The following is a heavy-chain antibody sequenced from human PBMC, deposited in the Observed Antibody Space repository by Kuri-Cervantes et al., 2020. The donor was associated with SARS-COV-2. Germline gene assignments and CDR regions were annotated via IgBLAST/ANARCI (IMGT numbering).Heavy chain of an antibody. J-gene: IGHJ3*02. D-gene: IGHD1-26*01. CDR3: ARDVRYSGSYLSAFDI. Sequence: SETLSLTCTVSGGSISSYYWSWIRQPPGKGLEWIGYIYYSGSTNYNPSLKSRVTISVDTSKNQFSLKLSSVTAADTAVYYCARDVRYSGSYLSAFDIWGQGTMVT. V-gene: IGHV4-59*12. CDR1: GGSISSYY. CDR2: IYYSGST.